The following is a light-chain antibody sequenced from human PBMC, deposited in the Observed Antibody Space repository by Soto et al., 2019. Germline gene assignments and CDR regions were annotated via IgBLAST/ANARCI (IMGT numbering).Light chain of an antibody. CDR1: SSDDGGYNY. V-gene: IGLV2-8*01. CDR2: EVS. J-gene: IGLJ1*01. CDR3: SSYAGSNNSLYV. Sequence: QSALTQPPSASGSPGQSVTISCTGTSSDDGGYNYVSWYQQHPGKAPKLMIYEVSKRPSGVPDRFSGSKSGNTASLTVSGLQAEDEADYYCSSYAGSNNSLYVFGTGTKLTVL.